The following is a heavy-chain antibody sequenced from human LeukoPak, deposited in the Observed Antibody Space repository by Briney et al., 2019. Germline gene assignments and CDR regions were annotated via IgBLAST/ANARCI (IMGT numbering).Heavy chain of an antibody. CDR1: GFSVSGKF. D-gene: IGHD6-19*01. CDR3: AKDPAVASYYFDS. CDR2: IHYDGKI. J-gene: IGHJ4*02. V-gene: IGHV3-53*01. Sequence: GGSLRLSCAASGFSVSGKFMSWVRQAPGKGLEWVSIIHYDGKIRYAGSVGGRFTIYRDDSENTLFLQMNRLRAEDTAVYYCAKDPAVASYYFDSWGQGTLVTVSS.